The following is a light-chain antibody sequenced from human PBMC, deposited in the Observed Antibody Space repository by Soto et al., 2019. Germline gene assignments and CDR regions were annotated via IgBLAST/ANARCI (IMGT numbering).Light chain of an antibody. CDR1: SSDVGGYNY. CDR3: CSYTTSNTRQIV. CDR2: DVS. J-gene: IGLJ1*01. Sequence: QCVLTEAASGTGSPGRWSSISRTGTSSDVGGYNYVSWYQHHPGKAPKLMIYDVSNRPSGVSNRFSGSKSGNTASLTISGLQPEDEADYYCCSYTTSNTRQIVFGTGTKVTVL. V-gene: IGLV2-14*03.